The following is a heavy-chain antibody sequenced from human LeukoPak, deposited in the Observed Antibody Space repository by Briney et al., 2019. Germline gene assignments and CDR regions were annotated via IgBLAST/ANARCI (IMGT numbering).Heavy chain of an antibody. CDR2: MNPNSGNT. Sequence: ASVKVSCKXSGYTFTSYDINWVRQATGQGLEWMGWMNPNSGNTGYAQKFQGRVTITRDTSISTAYMELSGLRSEDTAVYFCARDCSRTSCYTRFDYWGQGTLVTVSS. CDR1: GYTFTSYD. D-gene: IGHD2-2*02. V-gene: IGHV1-8*01. J-gene: IGHJ4*02. CDR3: ARDCSRTSCYTRFDY.